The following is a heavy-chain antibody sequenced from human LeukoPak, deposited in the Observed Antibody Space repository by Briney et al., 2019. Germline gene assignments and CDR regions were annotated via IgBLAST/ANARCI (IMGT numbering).Heavy chain of an antibody. J-gene: IGHJ4*02. D-gene: IGHD2-2*01. Sequence: ASVKVSCKASGYTFIDYYMHWVRQAPGQGLEWMGWINPNSGGTNYAQKFQGRVTMTRDTSISTAYMELSRLRSDDTAVYYCARVRRYCSSTSCFLFDYWGQGTLVTVLS. CDR2: INPNSGGT. V-gene: IGHV1-2*02. CDR1: GYTFIDYY. CDR3: ARVRRYCSSTSCFLFDY.